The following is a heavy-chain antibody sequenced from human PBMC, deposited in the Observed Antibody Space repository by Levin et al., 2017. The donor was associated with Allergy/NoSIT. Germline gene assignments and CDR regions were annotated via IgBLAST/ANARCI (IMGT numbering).Heavy chain of an antibody. CDR2: IISKAGGGTT. J-gene: IGHJ4*02. Sequence: GESLKISCAASGFTFSNVWMCWVRQAPGKGLEWVGRIISKAGGGTTDYAAPVKGRFTISRDDSKNTLYLQMNSLNTEDAAVYYCTTHSETYVLGNWGQGTLVTVSS. V-gene: IGHV3-15*01. CDR1: GFTFSNVW. CDR3: TTHSETYVLGN. D-gene: IGHD1-26*01.